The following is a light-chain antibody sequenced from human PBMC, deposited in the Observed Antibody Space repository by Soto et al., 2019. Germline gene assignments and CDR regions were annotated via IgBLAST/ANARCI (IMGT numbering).Light chain of an antibody. CDR3: QTEINSPPL. CDR2: GAS. Sequence: EIVVTQSPATLSVSPGERATLSCRASQSVSSNLAWYQQKPGQAPRLLIYGASTRATGIPARFSGSGSGTEFTLTISSLQSDFFVIDKGQTEINSPPLFG. CDR1: QSVSSN. J-gene: IGKJ4*02. V-gene: IGKV3-15*01.